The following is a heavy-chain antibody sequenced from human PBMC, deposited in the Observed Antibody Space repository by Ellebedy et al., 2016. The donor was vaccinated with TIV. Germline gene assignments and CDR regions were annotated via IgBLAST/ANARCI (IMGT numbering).Heavy chain of an antibody. J-gene: IGHJ4*02. Sequence: GGSLRLXCAASGFTFSDYYMSWIRQAPGKGLEWVSYISSSGSTIYYADSVKGRFTISRDNAKNSLYLQMNSLRAEDTAVYYCARVLDWLLGYCSGGSCYPDYWGQGTLVTVSS. CDR1: GFTFSDYY. CDR2: ISSSGSTI. V-gene: IGHV3-11*01. D-gene: IGHD2-15*01. CDR3: ARVLDWLLGYCSGGSCYPDY.